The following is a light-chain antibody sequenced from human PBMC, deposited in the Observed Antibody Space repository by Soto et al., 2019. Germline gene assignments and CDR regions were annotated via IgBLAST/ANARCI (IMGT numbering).Light chain of an antibody. CDR3: SSYTTSNTPPYV. V-gene: IGLV2-14*01. J-gene: IGLJ1*01. Sequence: QSVLTQPASVSGSPGQSITISCTGTSSDTAGYNYVSWYQQHPGKAPKLMIYEVSNRPSGVSNRFSGSQSGNTASLTISGLQAEYEANYYCSSYTTSNTPPYVFGTGTKLTVL. CDR1: SSDTAGYNY. CDR2: EVS.